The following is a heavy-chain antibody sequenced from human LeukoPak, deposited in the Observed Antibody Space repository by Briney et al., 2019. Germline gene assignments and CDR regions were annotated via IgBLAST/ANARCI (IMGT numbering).Heavy chain of an antibody. CDR3: ARVGSGWYDVTFDY. CDR2: IYYSGST. J-gene: IGHJ4*02. CDR1: GGSISSYY. V-gene: IGHV4-59*01. Sequence: LETLSLTCTVSGGSISSYYWSWIRQPPGKGLEWIGYIYYSGSTNYNPSLKSRVTISVDTSKNQFSLKLSSVTAADTAVYYCARVGSGWYDVTFDYWGQGTLVTVSS. D-gene: IGHD6-19*01.